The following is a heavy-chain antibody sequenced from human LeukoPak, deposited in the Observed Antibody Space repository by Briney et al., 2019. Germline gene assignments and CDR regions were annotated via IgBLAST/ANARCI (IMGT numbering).Heavy chain of an antibody. CDR2: ISYDGSNK. CDR3: ARALSYSSSSNPDY. J-gene: IGHJ4*02. Sequence: GSLRLSCVASGFTFSSSAMHWVRQAPGKGLEWVAVISYDGSNKYYADSVKGRFTISRDNSKNTLYLQMNSLRAEDTAVYYCARALSYSSSSNPDYWGQGTLVTVSS. CDR1: GFTFSSSA. D-gene: IGHD6-13*01. V-gene: IGHV3-30-3*01.